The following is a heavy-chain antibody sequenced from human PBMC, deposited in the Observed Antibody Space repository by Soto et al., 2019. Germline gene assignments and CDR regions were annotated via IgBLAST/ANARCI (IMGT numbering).Heavy chain of an antibody. Sequence: VPTLAIPTQTLTLTCTFHRFSLSTSGVGVCCFPQPPGKALEWLALIYWNDDKRYSPSLKSRLTITKDTSKNQVVLTMTNMDTVDTATYYCAKAIAAAGTRWFDPWGQGTLVTVSS. J-gene: IGHJ5*02. CDR2: IYWNDDK. CDR1: RFSLSTSGVG. D-gene: IGHD6-13*01. CDR3: AKAIAAAGTRWFDP. V-gene: IGHV2-5*01.